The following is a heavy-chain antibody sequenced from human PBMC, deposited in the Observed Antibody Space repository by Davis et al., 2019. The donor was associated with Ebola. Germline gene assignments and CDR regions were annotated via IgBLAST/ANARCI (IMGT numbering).Heavy chain of an antibody. Sequence: ASVKISCKDSGYNFTGYYMHWVRQAPGQGLEWMGWINPNSGGTNYVQKFQGRVTMTRDTSISTAYMELSRLRSDDTAVYYCARVLPAYGLFDYWGQGTLVTVSS. CDR3: ARVLPAYGLFDY. D-gene: IGHD3-10*01. V-gene: IGHV1-2*02. CDR2: INPNSGGT. CDR1: GYNFTGYY. J-gene: IGHJ4*02.